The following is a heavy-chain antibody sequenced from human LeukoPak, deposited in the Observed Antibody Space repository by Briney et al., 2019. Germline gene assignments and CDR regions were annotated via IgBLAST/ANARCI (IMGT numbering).Heavy chain of an antibody. Sequence: ASVKVSCKASGYTFTRYYMHWVRQAPGQGLEWMGWINPNSGGTNYAQKFQGGVTMTRDTSISTAYMELSRLRSDDTAVYYCARTYYYGSGSYYKRSWFDPWGQGTLVTVSS. V-gene: IGHV1-2*02. CDR2: INPNSGGT. J-gene: IGHJ5*02. D-gene: IGHD3-10*01. CDR1: GYTFTRYY. CDR3: ARTYYYGSGSYYKRSWFDP.